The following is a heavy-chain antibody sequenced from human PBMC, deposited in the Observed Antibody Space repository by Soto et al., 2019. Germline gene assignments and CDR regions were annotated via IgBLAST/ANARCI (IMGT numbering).Heavy chain of an antibody. CDR2: IWYDGSNK. Sequence: QVQLVESGGGVVQPGRSLRLSCAASGFTFSSYGMHWVRQAPGKGLEWVAVIWYDGSNKYYADSVKGRFTISRDNSKNTLYLQMNSLRAEDTAVYYCARDVSSGSGYGAFDYWGQGTPVTVSS. D-gene: IGHD5-12*01. CDR1: GFTFSSYG. CDR3: ARDVSSGSGYGAFDY. V-gene: IGHV3-33*01. J-gene: IGHJ4*02.